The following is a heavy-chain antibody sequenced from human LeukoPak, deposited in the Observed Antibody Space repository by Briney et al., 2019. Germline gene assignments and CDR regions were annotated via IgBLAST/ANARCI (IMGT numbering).Heavy chain of an antibody. J-gene: IGHJ6*02. V-gene: IGHV3-9*01. D-gene: IGHD3-22*01. CDR3: AKEAYDSSGYYPHYGYYYYYGMDV. CDR2: IGWNSGSI. CDR1: GFTFDDYA. Sequence: GGSLRLSRAASGFTFDDYAMHWVRQAPGKGLEWVSGIGWNSGSIGYADSVKGRFTISRDNAKNSLYLQMNSLRAEDTALYYCAKEAYDSSGYYPHYGYYYYYGMDVWGQGTTVTVSS.